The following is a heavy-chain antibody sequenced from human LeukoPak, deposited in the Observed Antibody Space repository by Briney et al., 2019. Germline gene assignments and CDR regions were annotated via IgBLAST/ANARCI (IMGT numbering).Heavy chain of an antibody. J-gene: IGHJ4*02. CDR2: ISAYNGNT. Sequence: GASVKVSCKASGYTFTSYGISWVRQAPGQGLEWTGWISAYNGNTNYAQKLQGRVTMTTDTSTSTAYMELRSLRSDDTAVYYCARDPELSYSSGHVDYWGQGTLVTVSS. V-gene: IGHV1-18*01. CDR1: GYTFTSYG. CDR3: ARDPELSYSSGHVDY. D-gene: IGHD6-19*01.